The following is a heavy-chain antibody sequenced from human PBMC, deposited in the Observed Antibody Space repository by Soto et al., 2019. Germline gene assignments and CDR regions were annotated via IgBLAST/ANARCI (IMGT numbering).Heavy chain of an antibody. CDR2: TYYRSKWYN. V-gene: IGHV6-1*01. D-gene: IGHD3-3*01. J-gene: IGHJ3*02. CDR3: ARGRFNAFGI. Sequence: QVQLQQSGPGLVKPSQTLSLTCAISGDSVSSNSVAWNWIRQSPSRGLEWLGRTYYRSKWYNDYGVSVKGRITTNPDPSKNQFALQLNSVTPAGTAVYYCARGRFNAFGIWGQGTMVTVSS. CDR1: GDSVSSNSVA.